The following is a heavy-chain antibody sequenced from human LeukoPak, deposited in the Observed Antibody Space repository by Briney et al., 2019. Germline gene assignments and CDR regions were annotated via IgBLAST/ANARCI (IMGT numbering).Heavy chain of an antibody. Sequence: SETLSLTCTVSGASFSSSPYFWGWVRQPPGKGLEWIGSVSDSGRAFYNPSLKSRVTLSIDTFKNHFSLRLTSVTAADTAVYYCARAGSTIAARPPDYWGQGSLVTVSS. J-gene: IGHJ4*02. CDR2: VSDSGRA. CDR1: GASFSSSPYF. D-gene: IGHD6-6*01. V-gene: IGHV4-39*07. CDR3: ARAGSTIAARPPDY.